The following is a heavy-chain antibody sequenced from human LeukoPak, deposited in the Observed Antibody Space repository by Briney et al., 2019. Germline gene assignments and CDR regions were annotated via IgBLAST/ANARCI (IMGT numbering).Heavy chain of an antibody. V-gene: IGHV4-4*02. CDR3: AGVHYWGQYYYDSRGVDYYFDY. CDR2: IYHSGST. D-gene: IGHD3-22*01. Sequence: SETLSLTCAVSGGSISSSNWWSWVRQPPGKGLEWIGEIYHSGSTNYNPSLKSRVTISVDKSKNQFSLKLSSVTAADTAVYYCAGVHYWGQYYYDSRGVDYYFDYWGQGTLVTVSS. J-gene: IGHJ4*02. CDR1: GGSISSSNW.